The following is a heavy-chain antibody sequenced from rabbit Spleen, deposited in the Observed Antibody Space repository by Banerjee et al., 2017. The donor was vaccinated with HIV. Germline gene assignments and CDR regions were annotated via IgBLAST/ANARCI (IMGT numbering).Heavy chain of an antibody. D-gene: IGHD8-1*01. J-gene: IGHJ6*01. Sequence: QSLVESGGGLVQPEGSLTLTCTASGFDFSSNAMCWVRQAPGKGLEWIACIEVGSSGFTYFATWAKGRFTISKTSSTTVTLQVTRLTAADTATYFCARDTGSSFSSYGMDLWGPGTLVTVS. CDR1: GFDFSSNA. CDR2: IEVGSSGFT. V-gene: IGHV1S40*01. CDR3: ARDTGSSFSSYGMDL.